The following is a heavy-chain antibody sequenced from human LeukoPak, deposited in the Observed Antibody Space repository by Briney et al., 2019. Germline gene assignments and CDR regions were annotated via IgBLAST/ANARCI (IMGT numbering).Heavy chain of an antibody. J-gene: IGHJ4*02. Sequence: SETLSLTCTVSGGSISSYYWSWIRQPPGKGLEWIGYIYYSGSTNYNPSLKSRVTISVDTSKNQFSLKLSSVTAADTAVYYCARSPGGTAAAGKWAFDYWGQGTLVTVSS. V-gene: IGHV4-59*01. CDR3: ARSPGGTAAAGKWAFDY. D-gene: IGHD6-13*01. CDR2: IYYSGST. CDR1: GGSISSYY.